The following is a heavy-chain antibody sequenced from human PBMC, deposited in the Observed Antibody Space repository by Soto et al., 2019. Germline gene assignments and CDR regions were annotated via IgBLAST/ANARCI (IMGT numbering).Heavy chain of an antibody. V-gene: IGHV3-30*18. CDR2: ISYDGSNK. CDR1: GFTFSSYG. Sequence: QVQLVESGGGVVQPGRSLRLSCAASGFTFSSYGMHWVRQAPGKGLEWVAVISYDGSNKYYADSVKGRFTISRDNSKNTLDLQMNSLRAEDTAVYYCAKDATPYDILTGSPLDYWGQGTLVTVSS. CDR3: AKDATPYDILTGSPLDY. J-gene: IGHJ4*02. D-gene: IGHD3-9*01.